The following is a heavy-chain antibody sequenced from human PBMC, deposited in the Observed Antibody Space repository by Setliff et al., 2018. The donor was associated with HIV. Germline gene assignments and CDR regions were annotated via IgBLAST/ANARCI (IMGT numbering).Heavy chain of an antibody. Sequence: SETLSLTCSVSGDSISSGSYYWSWIRLPAGKGLEWIGQIHTTGSTNYNPSLESRLTITIDTSKNQFPLKLNSVTATDTAVYYCARRTFGSGRLDPWGQGTLVTVAS. J-gene: IGHJ5*02. CDR3: ARRTFGSGRLDP. CDR1: GDSISSGSYY. CDR2: IHTTGST. D-gene: IGHD3-16*01. V-gene: IGHV4-61*09.